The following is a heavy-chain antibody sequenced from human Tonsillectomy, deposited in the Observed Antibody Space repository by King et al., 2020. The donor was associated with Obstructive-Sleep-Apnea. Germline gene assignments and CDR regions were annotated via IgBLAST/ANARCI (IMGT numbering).Heavy chain of an antibody. Sequence: VQLVESGGGLVQPGGSLRLSCAASGFTFNNYVMSWVRQAPGKGLEWVSVISGSGGTTYYADSVKGRFTISRDNPKNTLYLQMNSLRAEDTAVYYCARDLVGQWLPPSDYWGQGTLSPSPQ. V-gene: IGHV3-23*04. D-gene: IGHD6-19*01. CDR1: GFTFNNYV. J-gene: IGHJ4*02. CDR2: ISGSGGTT. CDR3: ARDLVGQWLPPSDY.